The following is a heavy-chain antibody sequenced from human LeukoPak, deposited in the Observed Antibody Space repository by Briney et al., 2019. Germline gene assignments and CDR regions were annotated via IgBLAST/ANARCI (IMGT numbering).Heavy chain of an antibody. CDR2: ISWNSGSI. D-gene: IGHD1/OR15-1a*01. Sequence: GGSLRLSCVASGFSLSSYATAWVRQAPGKGLEWVSGISWNSGSIGYADSVKGRFTISRDNAKNSLYLQMNSLRAEDMALYYCAKDQTGTTGLFDYWGQGTLVTVSS. J-gene: IGHJ4*02. V-gene: IGHV3-9*03. CDR1: GFSLSSYA. CDR3: AKDQTGTTGLFDY.